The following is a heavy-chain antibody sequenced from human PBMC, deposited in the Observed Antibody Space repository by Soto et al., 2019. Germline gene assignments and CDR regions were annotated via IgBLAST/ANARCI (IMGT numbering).Heavy chain of an antibody. J-gene: IGHJ4*02. CDR3: ARRRYRAGRASFDY. CDR2: INHSGST. D-gene: IGHD6-13*01. V-gene: IGHV4-34*01. CDR1: GGSFSGYY. Sequence: QVQLQQWGAGLLKPSETLSLTCAVYGGSFSGYYWSWIRQPPGKGREWIGEINHSGSTNYNPSLKSRVTISVDTSKNQFSLKLSSVTAADTAVYYCARRRYRAGRASFDYWGQGTLVTVSS.